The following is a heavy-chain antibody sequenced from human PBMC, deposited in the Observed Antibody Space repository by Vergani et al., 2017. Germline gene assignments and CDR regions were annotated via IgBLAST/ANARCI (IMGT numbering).Heavy chain of an antibody. CDR1: GYFFTDYD. CDR2: INIKTGNP. D-gene: IGHD3-10*01. V-gene: IGHV7-4-1*02. J-gene: IGHJ5*02. CDR3: TRDRGNSYCSTLLDP. Sequence: QVRLVQSGSELKKPGASVKVSCKASGYFFTDYDMHWVRQAPGQGLEWMGWINIKTGNPSFGQGFRGRFVFSFDTSVTTAYMQISGLKPEDTAIYYCTRDRGNSYCSTLLDPWGQGTLVVVSS.